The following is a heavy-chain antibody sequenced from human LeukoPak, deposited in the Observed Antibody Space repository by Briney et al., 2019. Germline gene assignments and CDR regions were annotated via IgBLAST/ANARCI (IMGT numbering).Heavy chain of an antibody. CDR2: ISSSSSYI. CDR1: GFTFSSYS. V-gene: IGHV3-21*01. Sequence: GGSLRLSCAASGFTFSSYSMNWVRQAPGKGLEWVSSISSSSSYIYYADSVKGRFTISRDNAKNSLYLQMNSLRAEDTAVYHCAYGNKGDAFDIWGQGTMVTVSS. J-gene: IGHJ3*02. D-gene: IGHD1/OR15-1a*01. CDR3: AYGNKGDAFDI.